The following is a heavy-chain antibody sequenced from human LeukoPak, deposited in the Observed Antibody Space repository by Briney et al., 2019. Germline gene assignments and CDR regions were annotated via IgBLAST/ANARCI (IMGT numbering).Heavy chain of an antibody. J-gene: IGHJ2*01. CDR3: ARDDGPLPFSGDFDL. Sequence: GASVKVSCKASGYTFTGYYMHWVRQAPGQGLEWMGWINPNSGGTNYAQKFQGRVTMTRDTSISTAYMELSRLRSDDTAVYYCARDDGPLPFSGDFDLWGRGTLVTVSS. CDR1: GYTFTGYY. CDR2: INPNSGGT. D-gene: IGHD2/OR15-2a*01. V-gene: IGHV1-2*02.